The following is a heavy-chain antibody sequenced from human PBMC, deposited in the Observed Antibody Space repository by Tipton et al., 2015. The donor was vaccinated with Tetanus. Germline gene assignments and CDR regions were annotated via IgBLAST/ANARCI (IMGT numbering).Heavy chain of an antibody. CDR2: LYTSGDT. D-gene: IGHD3-9*01. Sequence: TLSLTCTVSGGSVSSGSYYWNWIRQPAGKGLEWIGRLYTSGDTDYNPPLKSRVTMSVDTSKKQISLTLRSVTAADTAVYYCARSDILTGYYSPGKNFDYWGLGTLVTVSS. J-gene: IGHJ4*02. CDR3: ARSDILTGYYSPGKNFDY. CDR1: GGSVSSGSYY. V-gene: IGHV4-61*02.